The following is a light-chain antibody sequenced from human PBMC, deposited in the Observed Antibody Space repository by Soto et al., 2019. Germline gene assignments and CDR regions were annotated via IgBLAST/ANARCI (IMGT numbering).Light chain of an antibody. CDR3: QQYNNWTPVT. CDR2: GAS. Sequence: EIVITQSPLTLSVSPGERATLSCSASQSVSNNLAWYQQKPGQAPRLLIYGASTRATGIPARFSGSGSGTEFTLTISSLQSEDFAVYYCQQYNNWTPVTFGQGTKVE. J-gene: IGKJ1*01. V-gene: IGKV3-15*01. CDR1: QSVSNN.